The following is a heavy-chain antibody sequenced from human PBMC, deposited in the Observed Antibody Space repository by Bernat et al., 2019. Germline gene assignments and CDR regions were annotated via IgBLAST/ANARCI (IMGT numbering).Heavy chain of an antibody. CDR2: ISWNSGSI. CDR1: GFTFDDYA. V-gene: IGHV3-9*01. J-gene: IGHJ4*02. D-gene: IGHD3-3*01. CDR3: AKDLLGLLEWSIDY. Sequence: EVQLVESGGGLVQPGRSLRLSCAASGFTFDDYAMHWVRQAPGKGLEGVSGISWNSGSIGYADSVKGRFTISRDNAKNSLYLQMNSLRAEDTALYYCAKDLLGLLEWSIDYWGQGTLVTVSS.